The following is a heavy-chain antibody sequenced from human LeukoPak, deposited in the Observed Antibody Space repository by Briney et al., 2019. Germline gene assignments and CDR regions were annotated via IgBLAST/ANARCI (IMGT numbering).Heavy chain of an antibody. CDR2: IYYSGST. D-gene: IGHD2-15*01. CDR3: ARAAAVGGAATLPGLDY. V-gene: IGHV4-59*06. Sequence: SETLSLTCTVSGGSISSYYWSWIRQPPGKGLEGIGYIYYSGSTYYNPSLKSRVTISVDTSKNQFSLKLSSVTAADTAVYYCARAAAVGGAATLPGLDYWGQGTLVTVSS. J-gene: IGHJ4*02. CDR1: GGSISSYY.